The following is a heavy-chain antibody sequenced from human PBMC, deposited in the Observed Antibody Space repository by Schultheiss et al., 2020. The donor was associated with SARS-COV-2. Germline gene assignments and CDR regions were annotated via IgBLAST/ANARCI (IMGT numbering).Heavy chain of an antibody. CDR1: GFTFSSSG. Sequence: GGSLRLSCAASGFTFSSSGMHWVRQAPGKGLEWVAVIWYDGSNKYYGDSVKGRFTISRDNSKNMLYLQMNSLRGEDTAVYYCARDRSGWDYGMDVWGQGTTVTVSS. CDR2: IWYDGSNK. D-gene: IGHD3-3*01. J-gene: IGHJ6*02. CDR3: ARDRSGWDYGMDV. V-gene: IGHV3-33*08.